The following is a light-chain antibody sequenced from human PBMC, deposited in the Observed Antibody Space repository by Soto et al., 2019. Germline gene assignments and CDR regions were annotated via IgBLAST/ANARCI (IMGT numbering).Light chain of an antibody. Sequence: DIVLTQSPGTLDLSPGEAATLSCRASQSISNNYLAWYHQQPGQAPRLVIHGASSRATDIPDRFSGSGSGTDFTLTISRLEPEDFAVYYCQQYVTSPYTFGQGTKLEI. CDR2: GAS. CDR3: QQYVTSPYT. J-gene: IGKJ2*01. CDR1: QSISNNY. V-gene: IGKV3-20*01.